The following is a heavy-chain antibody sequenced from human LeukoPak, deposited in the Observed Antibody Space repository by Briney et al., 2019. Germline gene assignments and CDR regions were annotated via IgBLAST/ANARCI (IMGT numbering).Heavy chain of an antibody. CDR2: IYYSGST. Sequence: PSETLSLTCTVSGGSISSGDYYWSWIRQPPGKGLEWFGYIYYSGSTNYNPSLKSRVTISVDTSKNQFSLQLSSVTAADTAVYYCARGPKTGIDYWGQGTLVTVSS. D-gene: IGHD3-10*01. CDR3: ARGPKTGIDY. CDR1: GGSISSGDYY. V-gene: IGHV4-30-4*02. J-gene: IGHJ4*02.